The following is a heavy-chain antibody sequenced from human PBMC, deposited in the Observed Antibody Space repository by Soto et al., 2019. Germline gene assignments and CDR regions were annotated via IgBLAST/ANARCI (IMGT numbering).Heavy chain of an antibody. CDR3: ARDHGSTGSYWDYHYGMDV. V-gene: IGHV3-21*01. CDR1: GFTFSNYR. Sequence: EVQLVESGGGLVKSGGSLRLSCAASGFTFSNYRMNWARQAPGKGLEWVSDISSSSSYIFYADSVKGRFTISRDNAKKSLYLQMNSLRAEDTAVYYCARDHGSTGSYWDYHYGMDVWGQGTTVTVSS. D-gene: IGHD1-26*01. CDR2: ISSSSSYI. J-gene: IGHJ6*02.